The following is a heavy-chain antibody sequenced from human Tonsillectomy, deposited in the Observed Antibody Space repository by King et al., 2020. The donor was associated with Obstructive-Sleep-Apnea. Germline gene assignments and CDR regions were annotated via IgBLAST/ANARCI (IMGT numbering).Heavy chain of an antibody. D-gene: IGHD2-2*01. J-gene: IGHJ3*02. CDR2: ITPRNCFI. Sequence: QLVQSGGGLVKPGGSLRLSCAASGFTFSSYTFNWVRQVPGKGLEWVSSITPRNCFIYYADSLKGRFTISRDDAKNSLDLQMNNLRAEDTAMYFCARGALPAIRLADALDIWGQGTMVTVSS. V-gene: IGHV3-21*01. CDR3: ARGALPAIRLADALDI. CDR1: GFTFSSYT.